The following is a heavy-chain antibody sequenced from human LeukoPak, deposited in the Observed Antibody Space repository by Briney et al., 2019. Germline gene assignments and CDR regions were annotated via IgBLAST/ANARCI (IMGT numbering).Heavy chain of an antibody. Sequence: GASVKVSCKASGGTFSSYAISWVRQAPGQGLEWMGRIIPILGIANYAQKFQGRVTMTRNTSINTAYMELSGLRSEDTAVYYCARRRLGYCSGAYCPFDPWGQGTLVTVSS. V-gene: IGHV1-69*04. CDR2: IIPILGIA. D-gene: IGHD2-15*01. J-gene: IGHJ5*02. CDR3: ARRRLGYCSGAYCPFDP. CDR1: GGTFSSYA.